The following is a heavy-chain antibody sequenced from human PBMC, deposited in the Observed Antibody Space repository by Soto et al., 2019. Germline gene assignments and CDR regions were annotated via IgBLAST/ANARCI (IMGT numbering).Heavy chain of an antibody. CDR1: GFTFSRFG. J-gene: IGHJ6*02. D-gene: IGHD3-10*01. V-gene: IGHV3-30*18. CDR2: ISYDGSNR. CDR3: AKDLYGSETYTYYCGMDV. Sequence: GGSLSLSYAASGFTFSRFGMHWVRQAPGKGLEWVAVISYDGSNRFYADSVKGRFTISRDNSKNTLYLQMNSLRPEDTAVYYCAKDLYGSETYTYYCGMDVWGQGTTVTVSS.